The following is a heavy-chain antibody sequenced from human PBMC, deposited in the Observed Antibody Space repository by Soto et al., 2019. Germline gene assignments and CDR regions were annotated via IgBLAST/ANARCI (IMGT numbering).Heavy chain of an antibody. CDR2: ISSSGSTI. V-gene: IGHV3-48*03. J-gene: IGHJ4*02. D-gene: IGHD5-18*01. Sequence: QPGGSLRLSCAASGFTFSSYEMNWVRQAPGKGLEWVSYISSSGSTIYYADSVKGRFTISRDNAKNSLYLQMNSLRAEDTAVYYCAITPRSSYGPFDYWGRGTLVTVSS. CDR1: GFTFSSYE. CDR3: AITPRSSYGPFDY.